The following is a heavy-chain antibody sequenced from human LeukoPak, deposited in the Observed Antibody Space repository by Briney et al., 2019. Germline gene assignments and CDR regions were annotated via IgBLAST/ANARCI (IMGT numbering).Heavy chain of an antibody. J-gene: IGHJ3*02. CDR2: IYYSGGT. Sequence: SETLSLTCTVSGGSISDYYWNWMRQPPGKGLEWIGYIYYSGGTNYNPSLKSRGSISVGTSKNQFSLKLSSVTAADTAVYYCARDFRGSVDAFDIWCQGTMVDVSS. CDR1: GGSISDYY. V-gene: IGHV4-59*01. CDR3: ARDFRGSVDAFDI.